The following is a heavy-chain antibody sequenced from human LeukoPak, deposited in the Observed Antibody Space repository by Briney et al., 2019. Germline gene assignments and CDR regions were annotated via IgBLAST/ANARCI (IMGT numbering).Heavy chain of an antibody. D-gene: IGHD5-18*01. CDR1: GGSVSSGSYY. J-gene: IGHJ4*02. V-gene: IGHV4-61*01. CDR3: ARYSYGHGSPDY. Sequence: SETLSLTCTVSGGSVSSGSYYWSWIRQPPGKGLEWIGYIYYSGSTNYNPSLKSRVTISVDTSKNQFSLKLSSVTAADTAVYYCARYSYGHGSPDYWGQGTLVTVSS. CDR2: IYYSGST.